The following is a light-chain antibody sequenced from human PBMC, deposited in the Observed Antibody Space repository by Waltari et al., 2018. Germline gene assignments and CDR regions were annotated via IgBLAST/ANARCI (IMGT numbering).Light chain of an antibody. CDR2: AAS. J-gene: IGKJ5*01. CDR1: QSISSY. V-gene: IGKV1-39*01. Sequence: DIQLTQSPSSLSASVGVRVTIPCRASQSISSYLNWQQQKPGKAPKLLIYAASSLQSGVPSRFSGSGAGTDFTLTISSLQPEDFATYDCEQSYSTPITFGQGTRLEIK. CDR3: EQSYSTPIT.